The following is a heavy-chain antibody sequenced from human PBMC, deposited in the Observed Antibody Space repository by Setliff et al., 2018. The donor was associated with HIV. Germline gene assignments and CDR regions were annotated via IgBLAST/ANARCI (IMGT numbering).Heavy chain of an antibody. CDR1: GGSISSNW. D-gene: IGHD3-22*01. J-gene: IGHJ4*02. V-gene: IGHV4-4*02. CDR2: IYHSGST. Sequence: SETLSLTCTVSGGSISSNWWSWVRQSPGKGLEWIGEIYHSGSTHYNPSLQSRVTISVDKSKSQFSLKLNSVSAADTAVYYCGGNGYYSIDYWGQGTLVTVSS. CDR3: GGNGYYSIDY.